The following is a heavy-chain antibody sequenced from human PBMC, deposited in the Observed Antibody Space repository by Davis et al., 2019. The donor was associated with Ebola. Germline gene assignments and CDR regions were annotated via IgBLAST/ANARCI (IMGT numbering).Heavy chain of an antibody. J-gene: IGHJ6*02. CDR1: GGSFSGYY. CDR2: INHSGST. V-gene: IGHV4-34*01. CDR3: ARMDGGNYYYYYYGMDV. D-gene: IGHD4-23*01. Sequence: SETLSLPCAVYGGSFSGYYWSWIRQPRGRGLEWIGEINHSGSTNYNPSLKSRVTISVDTSKNQFSLKLSSVTAADTAVYYCARMDGGNYYYYYYGMDVWGQGTTVTVSS.